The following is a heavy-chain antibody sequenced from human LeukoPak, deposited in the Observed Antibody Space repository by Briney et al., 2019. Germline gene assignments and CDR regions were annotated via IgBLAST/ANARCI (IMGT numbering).Heavy chain of an antibody. V-gene: IGHV1-8*01. Sequence: ASVKVSCKASGYTFTSYDINWVRQATGQGLEWMGWMNPNSGNTGYAQKFQGRVTITADKSTSTAYMELSSLRSEDTAMYYCSLFTELEEASYNWNDGEEDAFDIWGQGTMVTVSS. J-gene: IGHJ3*02. CDR2: MNPNSGNT. CDR3: SLFTELEEASYNWNDGEEDAFDI. CDR1: GYTFTSYD. D-gene: IGHD1-20*01.